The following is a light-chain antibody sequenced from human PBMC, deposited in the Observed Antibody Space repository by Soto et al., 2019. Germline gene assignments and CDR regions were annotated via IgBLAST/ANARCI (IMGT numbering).Light chain of an antibody. CDR3: QQDGNSLPWT. CDR2: GAS. V-gene: IGKV3-20*01. J-gene: IGKJ1*01. Sequence: EIVLTQSPGTLSLSPGEGATLSCRASQIVSNNYLAWYQQKPGQAPRLLVYGASRRATGIPDRLSGSGSGTDFTLTISRLEPEDFAVYYCQQDGNSLPWTFGQGTKVQSK. CDR1: QIVSNNY.